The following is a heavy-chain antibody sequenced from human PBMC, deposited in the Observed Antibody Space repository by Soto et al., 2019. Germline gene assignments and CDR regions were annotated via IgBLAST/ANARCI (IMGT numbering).Heavy chain of an antibody. J-gene: IGHJ6*03. Sequence: GGSLRLSCAASGFTFSSYWMSWVRQAPGKGLEWVANIKQDGSEKYYVDSVKGRFTISRDNAKNSLYLQMNSLRAEDTAVYYCARDSPPLRYFDWLPAQYYYYYYYMDVWGKGTTVTVSS. CDR1: GFTFSSYW. CDR3: ARDSPPLRYFDWLPAQYYYYYYYMDV. D-gene: IGHD3-9*01. CDR2: IKQDGSEK. V-gene: IGHV3-7*01.